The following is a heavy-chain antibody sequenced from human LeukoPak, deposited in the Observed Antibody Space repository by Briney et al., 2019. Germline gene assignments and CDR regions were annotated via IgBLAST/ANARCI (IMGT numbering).Heavy chain of an antibody. J-gene: IGHJ3*02. CDR2: IYSAGSI. CDR3: AREGRGTDAFDI. CDR1: GLIVSINY. Sequence: GGSLRLSCVASGLIVSINYMTWVRQAPGKGLEWVSIIYSAGSIDYADSVKGRFTISRDNSKNTVYLQMNNVTGADTAVYYCAREGRGTDAFDIWGQGTIVTVSS. D-gene: IGHD3-16*01. V-gene: IGHV3-66*01.